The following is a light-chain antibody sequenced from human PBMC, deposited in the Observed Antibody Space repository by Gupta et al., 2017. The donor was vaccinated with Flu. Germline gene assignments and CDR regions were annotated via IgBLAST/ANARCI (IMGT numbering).Light chain of an antibody. Sequence: PSSVSASVGDRVTITCRASQVSSTWLAWYQQKPGKAPKLRIYGASNLQSGVPSRVSGSGSGTDFTLTISSLQPEDFATYYCQQAYSVPHTFGGGTKVEI. CDR2: GAS. CDR1: QVSSTW. V-gene: IGKV1-12*01. J-gene: IGKJ4*01. CDR3: QQAYSVPHT.